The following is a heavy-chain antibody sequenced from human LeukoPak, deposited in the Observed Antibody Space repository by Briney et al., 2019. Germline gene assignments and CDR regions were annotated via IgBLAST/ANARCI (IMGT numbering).Heavy chain of an antibody. J-gene: IGHJ4*02. CDR2: VSSSGTTM. D-gene: IGHD2-2*01. Sequence: GGSLRLSCAASGFTFNTYEMSWVRQAPGKGLERVSCVSSSGTTMYHADSVKGRFTISRDNAKNSLYLQMNSLRAEDAAVYYCARRYCSSASCLFDYWGQGTLVTASS. CDR1: GFTFNTYE. CDR3: ARRYCSSASCLFDY. V-gene: IGHV3-48*03.